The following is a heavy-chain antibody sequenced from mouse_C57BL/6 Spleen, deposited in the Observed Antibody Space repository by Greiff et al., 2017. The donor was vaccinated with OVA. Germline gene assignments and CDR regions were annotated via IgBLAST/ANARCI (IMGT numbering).Heavy chain of an antibody. CDR2: IYPSDSET. Sequence: QLQQPGAELVRPGSSVKLSCKASGYTFTSYWMDWVKQRPGQGLEWIGNIYPSDSETHYNQKFKDKATLTVDKSSSTAYMQLSSLTSEDSAVYYCAKGYYYGSSYWFAYWGQGTLVTVSA. J-gene: IGHJ3*01. D-gene: IGHD1-1*01. CDR1: GYTFTSYW. CDR3: AKGYYYGSSYWFAY. V-gene: IGHV1-61*01.